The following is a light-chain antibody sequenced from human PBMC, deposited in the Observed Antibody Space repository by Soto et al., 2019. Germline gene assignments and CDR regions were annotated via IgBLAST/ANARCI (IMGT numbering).Light chain of an antibody. CDR1: QTISSW. Sequence: DVQMTQSPSTLSGSVGDRVSITCGACQTISSWLAWYQQKPGKAPKLLIYKASTLKSGVPSRFSGSGSGTEFTLTISSLQPDDFATYYCQHYNSYSEAFGQGTKV. V-gene: IGKV1-5*03. CDR3: QHYNSYSEA. J-gene: IGKJ1*01. CDR2: KAS.